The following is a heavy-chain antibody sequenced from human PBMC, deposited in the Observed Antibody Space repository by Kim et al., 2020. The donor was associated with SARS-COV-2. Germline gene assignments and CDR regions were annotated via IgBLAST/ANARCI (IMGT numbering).Heavy chain of an antibody. D-gene: IGHD3-3*01. J-gene: IGHJ4*02. CDR3: ARGDFWSGLPLY. CDR1: GGSISSYY. CDR2: IYYSGST. Sequence: SETLSLTCTVSGGSISSYYWSWIRQPPGKGLEWIGYIYYSGSTNYNPSLKSRVTISVDTSKNQFSLKLSSVTAADTAVYYCARGDFWSGLPLYWGQGTLVTVSS. V-gene: IGHV4-59*01.